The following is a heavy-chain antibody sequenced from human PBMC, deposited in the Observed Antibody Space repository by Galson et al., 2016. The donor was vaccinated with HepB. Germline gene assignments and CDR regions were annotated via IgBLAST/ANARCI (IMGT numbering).Heavy chain of an antibody. CDR2: IYWDGDE. Sequence: PALVKPTQTLTLTCSFSGFSLSTAGVGVGWIRQPPGRALECLAHIYWDGDERYSPSLKSRLTITKDTSKNRVVLTMTNMDPVDTATYYCAHRRTSADYGSGKDHYFDYWGQGTLVTVSS. CDR3: AHRRTSADYGSGKDHYFDY. D-gene: IGHD3-10*01. CDR1: GFSLSTAGVG. V-gene: IGHV2-5*02. J-gene: IGHJ4*02.